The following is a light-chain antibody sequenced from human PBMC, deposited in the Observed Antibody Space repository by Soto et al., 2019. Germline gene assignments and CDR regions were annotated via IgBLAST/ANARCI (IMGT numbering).Light chain of an antibody. Sequence: IQMTQSPSTLSASVGDRVTITCRASQSISSWLAWYQQKPGKAPKLLIYKASSLESGVPSRFSSSGSGTEFTLTISSLQPDDFATYYCQQFNNYPWTFGQGTRVEIK. CDR2: KAS. J-gene: IGKJ1*01. V-gene: IGKV1-5*03. CDR3: QQFNNYPWT. CDR1: QSISSW.